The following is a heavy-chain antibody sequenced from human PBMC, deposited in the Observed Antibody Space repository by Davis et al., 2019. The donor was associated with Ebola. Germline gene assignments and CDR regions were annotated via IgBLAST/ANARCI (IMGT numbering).Heavy chain of an antibody. CDR1: GGSISFYY. CDR2: IYYSGSA. CDR3: ARGSSSSPLDF. V-gene: IGHV4-59*08. D-gene: IGHD6-6*01. Sequence: PGGSLRLSCTVSGGSISFYYWSWIRQPPGKGLELIGYIYYSGSANYNPSLKSRVTISVDTSKSHFSLKVNSVTAADTAVYYCARGSSSSPLDFWGQGTLVTVSS. J-gene: IGHJ4*02.